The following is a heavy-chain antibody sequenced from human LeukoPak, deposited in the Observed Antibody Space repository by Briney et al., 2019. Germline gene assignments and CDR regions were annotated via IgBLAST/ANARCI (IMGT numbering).Heavy chain of an antibody. CDR2: ISWDGGST. V-gene: IGHV3-43D*04. CDR3: AREWVVAASGYFDY. Sequence: PGGSLRLSCAASGFTFDDYAMHWVRQAPGKGLEWVSLISWDGGSTYYADSVKGRFTISRDNSKNSLYLQMNSLRAKDTALYYCAREWVVAASGYFDYWGQGTLVTVSS. J-gene: IGHJ4*02. CDR1: GFTFDDYA. D-gene: IGHD2-15*01.